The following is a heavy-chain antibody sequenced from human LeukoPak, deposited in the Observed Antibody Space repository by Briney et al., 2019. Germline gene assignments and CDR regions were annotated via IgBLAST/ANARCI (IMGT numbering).Heavy chain of an antibody. Sequence: GGSLRLSCAASGFTVSSNYMSWVRQAPGKGLEWVSVIYSGGSTYYADSVKGRFTISRDNSKNTLYLQMNSLRAEDTAVYYCASFAVADWIFDYWGQGTLVTVSS. V-gene: IGHV3-53*01. CDR1: GFTVSSNY. CDR3: ASFAVADWIFDY. D-gene: IGHD2-15*01. J-gene: IGHJ4*02. CDR2: IYSGGST.